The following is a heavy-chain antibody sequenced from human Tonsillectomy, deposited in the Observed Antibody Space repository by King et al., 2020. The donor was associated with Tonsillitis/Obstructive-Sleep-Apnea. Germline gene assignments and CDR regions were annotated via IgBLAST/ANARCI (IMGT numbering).Heavy chain of an antibody. D-gene: IGHD3-16*02. Sequence: MQLQESGPGLVKPSQTLSLTCTVSGGSISSGGYYWSWIRQHPGKGLEWIGYIYYSGSTYYNPSLKSRVTISVDTSKNQFSLKLSSVTAADTAVYYCARVLRVAATITDYDYVWGSYRYREWFDPWGQGTLVTVSS. CDR2: IYYSGST. V-gene: IGHV4-31*03. CDR1: GGSISSGGYY. CDR3: ARVLRVAATITDYDYVWGSYRYREWFDP. J-gene: IGHJ5*02.